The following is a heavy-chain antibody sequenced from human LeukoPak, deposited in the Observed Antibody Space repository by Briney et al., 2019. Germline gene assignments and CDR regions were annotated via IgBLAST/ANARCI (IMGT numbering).Heavy chain of an antibody. CDR3: ARGGYDILTGYYKGDNWFDP. Sequence: ASETLSLTRAVHGGSFSGYYWSWIRQPPGKGLEWIGEINHSGSTNYNPSLKSRVTISVDTSKNQFSLRLSSVTAADTAVYYCARGGYDILTGYYKGDNWFDPWGQGTLVTVSS. D-gene: IGHD3-9*01. CDR1: GGSFSGYY. CDR2: INHSGST. V-gene: IGHV4-34*01. J-gene: IGHJ5*02.